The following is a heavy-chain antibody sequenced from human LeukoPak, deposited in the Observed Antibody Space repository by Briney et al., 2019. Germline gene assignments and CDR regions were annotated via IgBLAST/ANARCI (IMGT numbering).Heavy chain of an antibody. V-gene: IGHV3-48*03. Sequence: GGSLTLSCAASGFTFSTSEMTWVRQAPGKGLEWIAYVASGGSPIYYADSVRGRFIISRDNAKNSLFLQMTSLRAEDTALYYCVREDNFDALDIWGQGTMVTVSS. D-gene: IGHD1-20*01. CDR1: GFTFSTSE. J-gene: IGHJ3*02. CDR2: VASGGSPI. CDR3: VREDNFDALDI.